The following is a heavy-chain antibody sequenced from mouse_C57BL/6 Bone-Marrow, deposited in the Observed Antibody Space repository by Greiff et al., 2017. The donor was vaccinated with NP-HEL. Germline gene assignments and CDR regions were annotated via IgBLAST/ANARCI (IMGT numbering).Heavy chain of an antibody. J-gene: IGHJ4*01. Sequence: VQLVESGPELVKPGASVKLSCKASGYTFTSYDINWVKQRPGQGLEWIGWIYPRDGSTKYNEKFKGKATLTVDTSSSTAYMELHSLTSEDSAVYFCAIPFLLYGYAMDYWGQGTSVTVSS. CDR3: AIPFLLYGYAMDY. V-gene: IGHV1-85*01. D-gene: IGHD2-12*01. CDR1: GYTFTSYD. CDR2: IYPRDGST.